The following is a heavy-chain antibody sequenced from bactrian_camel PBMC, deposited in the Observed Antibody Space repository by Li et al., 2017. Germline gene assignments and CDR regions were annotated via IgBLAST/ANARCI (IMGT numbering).Heavy chain of an antibody. Sequence: VQLVESGGGSVQAGGSLRLSCAGSRATYRIRCMAWFRQAPGREREAVARIDTNSGATYYADSVKGRFTTSQNYAKNTVYLQMNALKPEDTAMYYCAADEGGCTTRRFDGAYKYWGQGTQVTVS. D-gene: IGHD3*01. J-gene: IGHJ4*01. V-gene: IGHV3S63*01. CDR3: AADEGGCTTRRFDGAYKY. CDR2: IDTNSGAT. CDR1: RATYRIRC.